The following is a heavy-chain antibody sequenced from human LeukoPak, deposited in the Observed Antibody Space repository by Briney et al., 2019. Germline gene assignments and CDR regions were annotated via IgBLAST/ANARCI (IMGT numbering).Heavy chain of an antibody. CDR3: ARLPSYYDILTGYSDDAFDI. V-gene: IGHV4-34*01. CDR1: GGSFSGYY. Sequence: SETLSLTCAVYGGSFSGYYWSWIRQPPGKGLEWIGSIYYSGSTYYNPSLKSRVTISVDTSKNQFSLKLSSVTAADTAVYYCARLPSYYDILTGYSDDAFDIRGQGTMVTVSS. CDR2: IYYSGST. D-gene: IGHD3-9*01. J-gene: IGHJ3*02.